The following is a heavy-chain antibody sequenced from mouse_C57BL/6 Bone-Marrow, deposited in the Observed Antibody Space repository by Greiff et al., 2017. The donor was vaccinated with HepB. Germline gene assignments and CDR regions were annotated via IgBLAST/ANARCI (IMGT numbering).Heavy chain of an antibody. J-gene: IGHJ1*03. CDR2: ISSGGSYT. CDR3: ARQRITTVVAHWYFDV. V-gene: IGHV5-6*01. Sequence: DVHLVESGGDLVKPGGSLKLSCAASGFTFSSYGMSWVRQTPDKRLEWVATISSGGSYTYYPDSVKGRFTISRDNAKNTLYLQMSSLKSEDTAMYYCARQRITTVVAHWYFDVWGTGTTVTVSS. D-gene: IGHD1-1*01. CDR1: GFTFSSYG.